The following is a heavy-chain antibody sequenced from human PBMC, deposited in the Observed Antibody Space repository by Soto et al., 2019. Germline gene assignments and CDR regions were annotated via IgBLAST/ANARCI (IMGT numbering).Heavy chain of an antibody. J-gene: IGHJ4*02. V-gene: IGHV3-7*01. CDR2: IKHDGSET. CDR1: GFTFSNFW. Sequence: EVQVVESGGGLVRPGGSLRLSCAASGFTFSNFWMTWVRQAPGKGLEWVANIKHDGSETYYVNSVKGRFTISRDNARSSLYLQMNSLRFGDTAVYYCVREGDCSGGTCFSGLHYWGQGTLVTVSS. D-gene: IGHD2-15*01. CDR3: VREGDCSGGTCFSGLHY.